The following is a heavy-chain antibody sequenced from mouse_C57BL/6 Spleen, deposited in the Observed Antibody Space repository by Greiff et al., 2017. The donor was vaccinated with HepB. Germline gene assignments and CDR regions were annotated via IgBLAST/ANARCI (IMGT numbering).Heavy chain of an antibody. V-gene: IGHV5-6*01. Sequence: VQLKESGGDLVKPGGSLKLSCAASGFTFSSYGMSWVRQTPDKRLEWVATISSGGSYTYYPDSVKGRFTISRDNAKNTLYLQMSSLKSEDTAMYYCASDYDYDGYYFDYWGQGTTLTVSS. J-gene: IGHJ2*01. CDR2: ISSGGSYT. CDR3: ASDYDYDGYYFDY. D-gene: IGHD2-4*01. CDR1: GFTFSSYG.